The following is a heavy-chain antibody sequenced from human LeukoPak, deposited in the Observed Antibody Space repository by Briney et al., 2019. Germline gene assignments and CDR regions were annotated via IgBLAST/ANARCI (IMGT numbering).Heavy chain of an antibody. V-gene: IGHV4-34*01. CDR3: ARGDRYYYGSGSYYG. CDR2: INHSGST. D-gene: IGHD3-10*01. J-gene: IGHJ4*02. Sequence: SETLSLTCAVYGGSFSGYYWSWIRQPPGKGLEWIGEINHSGSTNYNPSLKSRVTITVDTSKNQFSLKLSSVAAADTAVYYCARGDRYYYGSGSYYGWGQGTLVTVSS. CDR1: GGSFSGYY.